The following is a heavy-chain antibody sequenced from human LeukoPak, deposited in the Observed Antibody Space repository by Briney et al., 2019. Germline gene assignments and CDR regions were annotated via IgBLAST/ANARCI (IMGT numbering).Heavy chain of an antibody. D-gene: IGHD6-13*01. CDR3: ATGRDPIAAAGTPGAY. Sequence: SVKVSCKASGGTFSSYAISWVRQAPGQGLEWMGRIIPILGIANYAQKFQGRVTITADKSTSTAYMELSSLRSEDTAVYYCATGRDPIAAAGTPGAYWGQGTLVTVSS. V-gene: IGHV1-69*04. CDR1: GGTFSSYA. J-gene: IGHJ4*02. CDR2: IIPILGIA.